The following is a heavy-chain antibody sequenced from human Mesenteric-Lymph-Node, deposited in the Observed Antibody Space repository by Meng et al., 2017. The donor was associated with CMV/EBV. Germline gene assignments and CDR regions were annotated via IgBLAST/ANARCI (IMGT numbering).Heavy chain of an antibody. CDR3: AREGYGSGFDH. J-gene: IGHJ4*02. CDR2: INPNSGGT. V-gene: IGHV1-2*06. Sequence: SCKASVYSFTGYHMHWVRQAPGQGLEWMGRINPNSGGTNYAQKFQGRVTMTRDTSISTAYMELSRLRSDDTAMYYCAREGYGSGFDHWGQGTLVTVSS. CDR1: VYSFTGYH. D-gene: IGHD3-10*01.